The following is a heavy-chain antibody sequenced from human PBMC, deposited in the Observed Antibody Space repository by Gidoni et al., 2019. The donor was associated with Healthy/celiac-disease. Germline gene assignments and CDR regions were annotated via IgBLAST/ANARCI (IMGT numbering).Heavy chain of an antibody. CDR3: ARALFSAVWGPEH. CDR1: GYTFTAYY. CDR2: INPNNGGT. V-gene: IGHV1-2*02. D-gene: IGHD3-16*01. J-gene: IGHJ1*01. Sequence: QVQLVQSGAEVKKPGASVKVSCKASGYTFTAYYMHWVRQAPGQGLEWMGWINPNNGGTNYAQEFQDRVTMTRDRSRSTVYVEVSRLTSDDTGVYYCARALFSAVWGPEHWGQGTLVTVSS.